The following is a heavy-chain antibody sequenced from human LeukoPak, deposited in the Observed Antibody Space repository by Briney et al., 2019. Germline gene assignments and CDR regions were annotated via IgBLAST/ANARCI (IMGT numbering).Heavy chain of an antibody. V-gene: IGHV1-2*02. CDR3: ARGVVLLWFGELSPYFDY. CDR2: INPNSGGT. J-gene: IGHJ4*02. D-gene: IGHD3-10*01. CDR1: GYTFTGYF. Sequence: EASVKVSCKSSGYTFTGYFMHWVRQAPGQGLEWMGWINPNSGGTNYAQKFQGRVTMTRDTSISTAYLELSRLRSEDTAVYYCARGVVLLWFGELSPYFDYWGQGTLVTVSS.